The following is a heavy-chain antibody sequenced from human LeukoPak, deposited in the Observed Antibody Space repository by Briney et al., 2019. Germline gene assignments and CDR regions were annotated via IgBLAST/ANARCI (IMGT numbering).Heavy chain of an antibody. D-gene: IGHD3-22*01. J-gene: IGHJ5*02. CDR1: GGTVTSYA. V-gene: IGHV1-69*04. Sequence: AASVKVSCKASGGTVTSYAISWVRQAPGQGLEWMGRIIPILGIANYAQKFQGRVTITADKSTSTAYMELSSLRSEDTAVYYCARTKVSFYYDSSGYYPFDPWGQGTLVTVSS. CDR3: ARTKVSFYYDSSGYYPFDP. CDR2: IIPILGIA.